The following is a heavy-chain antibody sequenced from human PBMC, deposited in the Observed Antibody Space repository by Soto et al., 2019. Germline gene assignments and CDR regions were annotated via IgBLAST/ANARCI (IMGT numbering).Heavy chain of an antibody. CDR1: SGSISSRNW. CDR2: IYHSGST. D-gene: IGHD2-2*01. CDR3: ARDGGGVNCSSTSCYFRWFDP. Sequence: SETLSLTCAVSSGSISSRNWWSWVRQPPGKGLEWIGEIYHSGSTNYNPSLKSRVTISVDKSKNQFSRKLSSVTAADTAVYYCARDGGGVNCSSTSCYFRWFDPWGQGTLVTVSS. V-gene: IGHV4-4*02. J-gene: IGHJ5*02.